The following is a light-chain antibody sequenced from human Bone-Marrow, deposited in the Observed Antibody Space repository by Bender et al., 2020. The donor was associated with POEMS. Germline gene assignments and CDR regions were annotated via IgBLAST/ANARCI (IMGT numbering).Light chain of an antibody. CDR2: SSH. Sequence: QSVLTQPPSASGTPGQRVIVPCSGGISNIGAHAVNWYQHLPGTAPKLLIYSSHRRPSEVPDRFSGSRSGTSASLAISGLQSEDEADYYCAVWDDSLNGWVFGGGTKLTVL. V-gene: IGLV1-44*01. CDR1: ISNIGAHA. CDR3: AVWDDSLNGWV. J-gene: IGLJ3*02.